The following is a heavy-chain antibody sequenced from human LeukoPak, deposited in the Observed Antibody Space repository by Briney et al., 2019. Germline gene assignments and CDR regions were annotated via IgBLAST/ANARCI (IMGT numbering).Heavy chain of an antibody. J-gene: IGHJ5*02. D-gene: IGHD1-26*01. CDR3: ARDEGESGNYLGAIVDP. Sequence: ASVKVSCKASGGTFSSYAISWVRQAPGQGLEWMGIINPSGGSTSYAQKFQGRVTMTRDMSTSTVYMELSSLRSEDTAVYYCARDEGESGNYLGAIVDPWGQGTLVTVSS. CDR1: GGTFSSYA. V-gene: IGHV1-46*01. CDR2: INPSGGST.